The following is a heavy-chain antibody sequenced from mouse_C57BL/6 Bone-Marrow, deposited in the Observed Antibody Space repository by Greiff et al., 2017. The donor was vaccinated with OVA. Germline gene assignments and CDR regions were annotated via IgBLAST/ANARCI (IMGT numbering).Heavy chain of an antibody. CDR1: GYTFTSYW. V-gene: IGHV1-5*01. J-gene: IGHJ2*01. CDR2: IYPGNSDT. Sequence: VQLQQSGTVLARPGASVKMSCKTSGYTFTSYWMHWVKQRPGQGLEWIGAIYPGNSDTSYNQKFKGKAKLTAVTSASTAYMELSSLTNEDSAVYYCTRERALSTTVVAPFDDWGQGTTLTVSS. D-gene: IGHD1-1*01. CDR3: TRERALSTTVVAPFDD.